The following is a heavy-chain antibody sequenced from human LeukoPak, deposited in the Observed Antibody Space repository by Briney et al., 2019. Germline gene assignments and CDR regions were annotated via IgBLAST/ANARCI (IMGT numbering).Heavy chain of an antibody. CDR1: GFTFSSYS. CDR2: ISSSSSYI. D-gene: IGHD6-19*01. V-gene: IGHV3-21*01. J-gene: IGHJ4*02. CDR3: ARDRGGSGWYYYFYY. Sequence: GGSLRLSCAASGFTFSSYSMNWVRQAPGKGLEWVSSISSSSSYIYYADSVKGRFTISRDNAKNSLYLQMNSLRAEDTAVYYCARDRGGSGWYYYFYYWGQGTLGTVSS.